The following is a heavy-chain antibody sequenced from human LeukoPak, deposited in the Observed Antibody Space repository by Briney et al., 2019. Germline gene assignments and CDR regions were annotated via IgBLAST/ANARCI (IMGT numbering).Heavy chain of an antibody. V-gene: IGHV4-39*01. CDR3: ARLPFIVGATLIDY. J-gene: IGHJ4*02. CDR2: IYYSGST. D-gene: IGHD1-26*01. Sequence: SETLSLTCTVSGGSISSSSYYWGWLRQPPGKGLEWLGSIYYSGSTYYNPSLKSRVTISVDTSKNQFSLKLSSVTAADTAVYYCARLPFIVGATLIDYWGQGTLVTVSS. CDR1: GGSISSSSYY.